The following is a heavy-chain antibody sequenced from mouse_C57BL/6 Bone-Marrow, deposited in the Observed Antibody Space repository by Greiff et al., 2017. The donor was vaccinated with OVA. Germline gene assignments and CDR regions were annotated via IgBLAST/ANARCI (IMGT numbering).Heavy chain of an antibody. CDR2: SRNKANDYTT. Sequence: EVKLVESGGGLVQSGRSLRLSCATSGFTFSDFYMEWVRQAPGKGLEWIAASRNKANDYTTEYSASVKGRFIVSRDTSHSILYLQMNALRAEDTAIDYCARDNWDWYFDVWGTGTTVTVSS. CDR1: GFTFSDFY. D-gene: IGHD4-1*01. CDR3: ARDNWDWYFDV. J-gene: IGHJ1*03. V-gene: IGHV7-1*01.